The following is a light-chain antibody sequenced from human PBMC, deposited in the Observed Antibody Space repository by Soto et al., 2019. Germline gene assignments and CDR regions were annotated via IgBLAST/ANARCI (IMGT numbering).Light chain of an antibody. Sequence: NFMLTQPHSVSESPGKTVTISCTRSSGSIASNYVQWYQQRPGSAPTTVIYEDNQRPSGVPDRFSCSIDSSSNSASLTISGLQTEDEADYYCQSYDSSNPVVFGGGTKVTVL. V-gene: IGLV6-57*04. CDR3: QSYDSSNPVV. CDR2: EDN. CDR1: SGSIASNY. J-gene: IGLJ2*01.